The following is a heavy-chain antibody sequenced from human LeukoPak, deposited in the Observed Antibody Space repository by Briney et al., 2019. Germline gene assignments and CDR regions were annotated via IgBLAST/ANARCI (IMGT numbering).Heavy chain of an antibody. J-gene: IGHJ6*04. V-gene: IGHV1-69*13. CDR2: IIPIFGTA. Sequence: SVKVSCKASGGTFSSYAISWVRQAPGQGLEWMGGIIPIFGTANYAQKFQGRVTITADESTSTAYMELSSLRSEDTAVYYCARAPLRADIVVVPAATPYYCYYGMDVWGKGTTVTVSS. CDR1: GGTFSSYA. D-gene: IGHD2-2*01. CDR3: ARAPLRADIVVVPAATPYYCYYGMDV.